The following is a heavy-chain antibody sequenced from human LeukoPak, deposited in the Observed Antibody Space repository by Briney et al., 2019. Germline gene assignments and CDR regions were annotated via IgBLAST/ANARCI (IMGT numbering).Heavy chain of an antibody. CDR1: GFIASSNY. Sequence: GGSLRLSCTASGFIASSNYMSWVRQAPGKGLEWVPLIYSGGSTYYADSVMGRSTISRDKSNNTLYLQMNSLRAEDTAVYYCATGGRSGVAFESWGQGTLVTVSS. CDR2: IYSGGST. V-gene: IGHV3-53*01. J-gene: IGHJ4*02. D-gene: IGHD2-15*01. CDR3: ATGGRSGVAFES.